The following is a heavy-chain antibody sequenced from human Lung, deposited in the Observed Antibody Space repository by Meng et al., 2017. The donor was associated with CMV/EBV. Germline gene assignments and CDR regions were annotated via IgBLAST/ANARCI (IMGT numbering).Heavy chain of an antibody. CDR1: GFNFSNYG. J-gene: IGHJ6*02. D-gene: IGHD6-13*01. Sequence: GGSLGLXCTTSGFNFSNYGMHWVRLAPGKGLEWVAFIRYEGRSKLYADSVKGRFTISRDNSKNTLSMEMNSLRSEDTAVYCCAKDDCDISNCWQYYALDVXGQGXTVTVSS. V-gene: IGHV3-30*02. CDR2: IRYEGRSK. CDR3: AKDDCDISNCWQYYALDV.